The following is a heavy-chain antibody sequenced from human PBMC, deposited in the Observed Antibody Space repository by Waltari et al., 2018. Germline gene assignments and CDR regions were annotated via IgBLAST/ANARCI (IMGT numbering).Heavy chain of an antibody. CDR1: GYTFTSYG. CDR3: VRDKDDFWSDYYNWFDL. CDR2: ISTSNINT. Sequence: QAQLVQSGAEVKKPGASVEVSCKASGYTFTSYGSSWVRQAPGQGLEWMGWISTSNINTNYAQKFQGRLTMTTDSSTTTAYMELRSLRSDDAAVYYCVRDKDDFWSDYYNWFDLWGQGTLVTVS. J-gene: IGHJ5*02. V-gene: IGHV1-18*01. D-gene: IGHD3-3*01.